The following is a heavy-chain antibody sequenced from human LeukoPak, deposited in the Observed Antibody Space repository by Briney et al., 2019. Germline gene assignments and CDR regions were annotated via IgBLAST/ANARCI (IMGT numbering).Heavy chain of an antibody. CDR2: IYHSGST. CDR3: ARYCSGGSCYLGNWFDP. V-gene: IGHV4-30-2*01. D-gene: IGHD2-15*01. Sequence: SQTLSLTCAVSGGSISSGGYSWSWIRQPPGKGLEWIVYIYHSGSTYYNPSLKSRVTISVDRSKNQFSLKLSSVTAADTAVYYCARYCSGGSCYLGNWFDPWGQGTLVTVSS. J-gene: IGHJ5*02. CDR1: GGSISSGGYS.